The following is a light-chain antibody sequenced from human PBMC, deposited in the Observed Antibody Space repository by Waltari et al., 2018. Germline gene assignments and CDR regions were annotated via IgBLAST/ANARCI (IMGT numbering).Light chain of an antibody. V-gene: IGLV3-27*01. J-gene: IGLJ2*01. CDR1: VLAKKY. CDR3: YSAADNNSEV. CDR2: KDS. Sequence: SYELTQPSSVSVSPGQTARITCSGDVLAKKYARWFQQKPGQAPVLVISKDSERPSGIPERFSGSSSGTTVTLTISGAQVEDEADYYCYSAADNNSEVFGGGTKLTVL.